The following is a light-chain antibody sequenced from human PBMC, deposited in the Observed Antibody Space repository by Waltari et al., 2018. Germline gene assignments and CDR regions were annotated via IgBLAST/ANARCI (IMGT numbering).Light chain of an antibody. CDR3: QQGYITPFT. CDR2: ASS. J-gene: IGKJ3*01. Sequence: DIQMTQSPSSLSASVGDRITITCGASQTIRSHLSWYQQKLGKSPKLLISASSTLQSGVPSRFSGSGSGTDFTLTISSLQPEDFATYYCQQGYITPFTFGPGTKVDIK. CDR1: QTIRSH. V-gene: IGKV1-39*01.